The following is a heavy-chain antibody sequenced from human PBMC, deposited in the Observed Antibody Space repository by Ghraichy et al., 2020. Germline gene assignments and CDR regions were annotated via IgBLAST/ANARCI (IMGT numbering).Heavy chain of an antibody. V-gene: IGHV2-5*01. J-gene: IGHJ5*02. CDR1: GFSLTTSGVG. CDR3: AHIKSRRAMYGVVVTQTPIYFDP. Sequence: SGPTLVKPTQTLTLTCTFSGFSLTTSGVGVGWIRQPPGKALEWLAVIYWNDDKEYSPSLKSRLTITKDTSKNQVVLTMTNMDPVDTATYYCAHIKSRRAMYGVVVTQTPIYFDPWGQGTLVTVSS. D-gene: IGHD3-3*01. CDR2: IYWNDDK.